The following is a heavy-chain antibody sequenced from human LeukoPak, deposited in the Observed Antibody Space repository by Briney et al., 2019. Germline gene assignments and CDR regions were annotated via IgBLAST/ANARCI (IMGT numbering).Heavy chain of an antibody. J-gene: IGHJ5*02. V-gene: IGHV1-18*01. CDR1: GYTFTSYG. CDR3: ARDGGSYYENDNWFGP. CDR2: ISAYNGNT. D-gene: IGHD1-26*01. Sequence: ASVKVSCKTSGYTFTSYGINWVRQAPGQGLEWMGWISAYNGNTNYAQKLQGRVTMTTDTSTSTAYMELRSLRSDDTAVYYCARDGGSYYENDNWFGPWGQGTLVTVSS.